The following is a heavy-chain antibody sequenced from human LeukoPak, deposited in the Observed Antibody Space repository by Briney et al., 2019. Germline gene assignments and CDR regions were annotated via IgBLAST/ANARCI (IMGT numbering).Heavy chain of an antibody. Sequence: SVKLSCKASGGTYSSYVISWVRQAPGKGLEWMGRIIPIVGIENYAEKFQGRVKITAEKSTRTAYMDLSRMRSEDTAVYYCARHGSGSYYFDYWGPGTLVTVSS. CDR1: GGTYSSYV. J-gene: IGHJ4*02. V-gene: IGHV1-69*04. D-gene: IGHD1-26*01. CDR3: ARHGSGSYYFDY. CDR2: IIPIVGIE.